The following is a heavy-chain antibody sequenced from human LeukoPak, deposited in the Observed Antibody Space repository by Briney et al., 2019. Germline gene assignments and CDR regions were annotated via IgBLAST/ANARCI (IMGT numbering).Heavy chain of an antibody. Sequence: TPSETLSLTCTVSGGSISGYYWSWIRQPPGKGLEWIGYIYYSGSTNYNPSLKSRVTISVDTSKNQFSLKLSSVTAADTAVYYCARAVDSGYGYYFDYWGQGTLVTVSS. CDR3: ARAVDSGYGYYFDY. J-gene: IGHJ4*02. V-gene: IGHV4-59*01. CDR2: IYYSGST. D-gene: IGHD3-22*01. CDR1: GGSISGYY.